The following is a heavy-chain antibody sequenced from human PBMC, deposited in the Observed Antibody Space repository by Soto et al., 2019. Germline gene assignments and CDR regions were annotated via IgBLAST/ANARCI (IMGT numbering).Heavy chain of an antibody. Sequence: GGSLRLSCAASGFTFSSYAMSWVRQAPGKGLEWVSAISGSGGSTYYADSVKGRFTISRDNSKNTLYLQMNSLRAEDTAVYYCAKVLQGYSSSWYWFDPWGQGTLVTVSS. CDR3: AKVLQGYSSSWYWFDP. CDR1: GFTFSSYA. J-gene: IGHJ5*02. V-gene: IGHV3-23*01. D-gene: IGHD6-13*01. CDR2: ISGSGGST.